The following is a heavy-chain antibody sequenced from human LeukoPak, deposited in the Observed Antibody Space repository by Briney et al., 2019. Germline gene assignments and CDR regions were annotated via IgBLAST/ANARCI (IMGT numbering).Heavy chain of an antibody. CDR2: IYHSGST. D-gene: IGHD6-13*01. V-gene: IGHV4-38-2*01. CDR3: ASDISNRWYFF. CDR1: GYSISSGHH. J-gene: IGHJ4*02. Sequence: PSETLSLTCAVSGYSISSGHHWGWFRQPPGKGLEWIGSIYHSGSTDYNPSLKSRVTISVDTSKNQFSLKLSSVTAADTAVYYCASDISNRWYFFWGQGTLVTVSS.